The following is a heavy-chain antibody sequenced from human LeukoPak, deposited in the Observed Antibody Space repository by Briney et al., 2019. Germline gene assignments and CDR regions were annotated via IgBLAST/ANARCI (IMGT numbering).Heavy chain of an antibody. Sequence: SETLSLTCAVYGESFRGFYWTWIRQPPGKGLEWIGEINHSGTTNYNPSLKNRVTISVDTSKNQFSLKVPSLTAADTAVYYCARHASAYFFDRHSPSYYQYFMDVWGKGTTVTISS. CDR2: INHSGTT. V-gene: IGHV4-34*01. CDR3: ARHASAYFFDRHSPSYYQYFMDV. CDR1: GESFRGFY. J-gene: IGHJ6*03. D-gene: IGHD3-22*01.